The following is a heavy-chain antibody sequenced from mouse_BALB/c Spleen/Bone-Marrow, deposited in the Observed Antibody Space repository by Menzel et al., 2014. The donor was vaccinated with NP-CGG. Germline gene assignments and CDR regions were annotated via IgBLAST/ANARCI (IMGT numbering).Heavy chain of an antibody. CDR2: IFPGTGTT. CDR3: ASRDSSGYVPDY. D-gene: IGHD3-2*01. V-gene: IGHV1S132*01. CDR1: GYTFTSHW. Sequence: VQLQQSGAELVKPGASVKLSCKTSGYTFTSHWIQWVKQRPGQGLGWIGEIFPGTGTTYYNEKFKGKATLTIDTSSSTAYMQPSSLTSEDSAVYFCASRDSSGYVPDYWGQGTTLTVSS. J-gene: IGHJ2*01.